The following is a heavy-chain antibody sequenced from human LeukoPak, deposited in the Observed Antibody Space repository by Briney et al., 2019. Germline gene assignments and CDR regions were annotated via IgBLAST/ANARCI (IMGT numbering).Heavy chain of an antibody. CDR3: ARGGVPIVTPAAHWFDL. D-gene: IGHD2-2*01. CDR2: IYHSGST. Sequence: PSETLSLTCTVSGYSISSGYYWGWIRQPPGKGLEWIGSIYHSGSTYYNPSLKSRVTISVDTSKNQFSLKLTSVTAADTAVYYCARGGVPIVTPAAHWFDLWGQGTLVTGS. V-gene: IGHV4-38-2*02. J-gene: IGHJ5*02. CDR1: GYSISSGYY.